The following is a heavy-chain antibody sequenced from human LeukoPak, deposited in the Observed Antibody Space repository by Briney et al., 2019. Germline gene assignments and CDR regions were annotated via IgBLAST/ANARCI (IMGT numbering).Heavy chain of an antibody. J-gene: IGHJ3*02. Sequence: GASVKVSCKASGYTFTSYYMHWVRQAPGQGLEWMGIINPSGGSTSYAQKFQGRVTMTRDTSISTAYMELSRLRSDDTAVYYCARDRRYCSSTSCYHDAFDIWGQGTMVTVSS. CDR1: GYTFTSYY. CDR2: INPSGGST. D-gene: IGHD2-2*01. V-gene: IGHV1-46*01. CDR3: ARDRRYCSSTSCYHDAFDI.